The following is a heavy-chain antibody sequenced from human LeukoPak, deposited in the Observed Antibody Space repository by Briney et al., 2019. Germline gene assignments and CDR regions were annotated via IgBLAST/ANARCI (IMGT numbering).Heavy chain of an antibody. D-gene: IGHD2-15*01. V-gene: IGHV4-39*01. CDR1: GGSISSSSYY. Sequence: SETLSLTCTVSGGSISSSSYYWGWIRQPPGKGLEWIGSIYYSGSTYYNPSLKSRVTISVDTSKNQFSLKLSSVTAADTAMYYCARPSKWYVFYMDVWGQGTTVTVSS. CDR3: ARPSKWYVFYMDV. J-gene: IGHJ6*02. CDR2: IYYSGST.